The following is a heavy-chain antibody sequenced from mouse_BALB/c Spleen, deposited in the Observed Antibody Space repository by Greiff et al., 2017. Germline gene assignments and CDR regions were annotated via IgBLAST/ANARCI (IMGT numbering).Heavy chain of an antibody. CDR3: ARGTIYDGYYDYFDY. CDR1: GYTFTSYY. CDR2: IYPGDGST. D-gene: IGHD2-3*01. J-gene: IGHJ2*01. V-gene: IGHV1S56*01. Sequence: VQLVESGPELVKLGASVKMSCKASGYTFTSYYIHWVKQRPGQGLEWIGWIYPGDGSTKYNEKFKGKTTLTADKSSSTAYMLLSSLTSEDSAIYFCARGTIYDGYYDYFDYWGQGTTLTVSS.